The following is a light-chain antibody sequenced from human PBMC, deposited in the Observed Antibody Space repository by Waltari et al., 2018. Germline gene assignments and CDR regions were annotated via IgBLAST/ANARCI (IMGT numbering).Light chain of an antibody. Sequence: DIQMTQSPSSLSASVGDRVTITCQASQAINNHLNWYQHKPGKAPELLIFDATKLETGVPSRFRGSGSGTDFTLTIPSLQPEDFATYYCQQYDNLDSFGGGTKVEIK. CDR3: QQYDNLDS. CDR2: DAT. CDR1: QAINNH. V-gene: IGKV1-33*01. J-gene: IGKJ4*01.